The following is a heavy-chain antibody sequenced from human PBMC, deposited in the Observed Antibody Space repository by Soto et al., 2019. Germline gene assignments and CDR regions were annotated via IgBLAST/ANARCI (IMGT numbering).Heavy chain of an antibody. D-gene: IGHD4-4*01. V-gene: IGHV4-39*01. CDR2: IYYSGST. CDR3: ARHSLLTTVKPLHFGHFDY. CDR1: GGSISSSSYY. J-gene: IGHJ4*02. Sequence: SETLSLTCTVSGGSISSSSYYWGWIRQPPGKGLEWIGSIYYSGSTYYNPSLKSRVTISVDTSKNQFSLKLSSVTAADTAVYYCARHSLLTTVKPLHFGHFDYWGQGTLVTVSS.